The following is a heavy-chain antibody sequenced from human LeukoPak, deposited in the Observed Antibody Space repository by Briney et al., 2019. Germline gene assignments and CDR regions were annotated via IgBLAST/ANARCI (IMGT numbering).Heavy chain of an antibody. V-gene: IGHV1-18*01. CDR1: GYTFTSYG. CDR2: ISAYNGNT. CDR3: AREEVRRAVAGYFDY. D-gene: IGHD6-19*01. Sequence: ASVKVSCKASGYTFTSYGISWVRQAPGQGLEGMGWISAYNGNTNYAQKLQGRVTMTTDTSTSTAYMELGSLRSDDTAVYYCAREEVRRAVAGYFDYWGQGTLVTVSS. J-gene: IGHJ4*02.